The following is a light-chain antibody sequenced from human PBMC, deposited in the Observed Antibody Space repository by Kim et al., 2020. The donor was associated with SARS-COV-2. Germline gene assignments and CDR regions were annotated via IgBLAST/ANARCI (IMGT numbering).Light chain of an antibody. J-gene: IGLJ1*01. CDR1: RSNIGSNY. V-gene: IGLV1-47*01. CDR2: RKN. CDR3: AAWDDSLSGYV. Sequence: QSVLTQPPSASGTPGQRVTISCSGGRSNIGSNYVYWYQHLPGTAPKLLIYRKNQRPSGVPDRFSGSKSATSASLAISGLRSEDEADYYCAAWDDSLSGYVFGSGTKVSVL.